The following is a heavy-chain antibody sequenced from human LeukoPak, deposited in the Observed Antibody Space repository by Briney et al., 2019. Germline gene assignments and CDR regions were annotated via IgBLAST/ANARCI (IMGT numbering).Heavy chain of an antibody. CDR3: ARLASGSYGPLTPFDY. V-gene: IGHV4-59*08. D-gene: IGHD1-26*01. J-gene: IGHJ4*02. CDR2: IYYSGST. Sequence: PWETLSLTCTVSGGSISSYYWSWLRQPPGKGLEWIGDIYYSGSTNYNPSLKSRVTISVDTSKNQFSLRLSSVTAADTAVYYSARLASGSYGPLTPFDYWGQGTLVTVSS. CDR1: GGSISSYY.